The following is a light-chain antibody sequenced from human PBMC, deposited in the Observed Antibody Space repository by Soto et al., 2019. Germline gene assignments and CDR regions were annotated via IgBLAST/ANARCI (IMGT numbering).Light chain of an antibody. CDR3: QQYGSSPWT. J-gene: IGKJ1*01. CDR2: DAS. CDR1: QGISSRY. V-gene: IGKV3-20*01. Sequence: EIVLTQSPGTLSLSPGERATLSCRASQGISSRYLAWYQQKPGQAPRLLIYDASNRAAGIPDRFSGSGSGTDFALTIRRLESEYFAVYYGQQYGSSPWTFGQGNKVEIK.